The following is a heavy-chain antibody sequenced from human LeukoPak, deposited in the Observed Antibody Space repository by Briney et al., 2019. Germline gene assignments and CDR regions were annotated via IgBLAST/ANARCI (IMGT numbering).Heavy chain of an antibody. D-gene: IGHD2-15*01. CDR1: GGSISSGGYS. CDR3: AREGYCSGGSCDNWFDP. CDR2: IYNSGST. J-gene: IGHJ5*02. V-gene: IGHV4-30-2*01. Sequence: PSETLSLTCAASGGSISSGGYSWSWIRQPPGKGLEWFGYIYNSGSTYYNPSLKSRVTISVDRSKNQCSLNLSSVTAADTAVYYCAREGYCSGGSCDNWFDPGGQGTLVTVSS.